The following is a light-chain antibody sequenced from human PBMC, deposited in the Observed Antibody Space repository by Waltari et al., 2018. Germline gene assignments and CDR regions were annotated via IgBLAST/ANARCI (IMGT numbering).Light chain of an antibody. Sequence: AALSCEAHQVVSRTLAWYQQKPGQAPKLLIYGASIRATGIPDRFTGSWSGTDFSLTISSLEPEDFAIYFCQHYVRLPATFGQGTKVEIK. J-gene: IGKJ1*01. CDR2: GAS. CDR1: QVVSRT. V-gene: IGKV3-20*01. CDR3: QHYVRLPAT.